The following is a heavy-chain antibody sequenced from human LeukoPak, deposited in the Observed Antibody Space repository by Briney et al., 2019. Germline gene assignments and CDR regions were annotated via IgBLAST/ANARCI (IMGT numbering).Heavy chain of an antibody. Sequence: GASVKVSCKASGYTFTSYYMHWVRQAPGQGLEWMGIINPSGGSTSYAQKFQGRVTITADESTSTAYMELSSLRSEDTAVYYCARVTYGDFNWFDPWGQGTLVTDSS. CDR1: GYTFTSYY. CDR2: INPSGGST. CDR3: ARVTYGDFNWFDP. D-gene: IGHD4-17*01. J-gene: IGHJ5*02. V-gene: IGHV1-46*01.